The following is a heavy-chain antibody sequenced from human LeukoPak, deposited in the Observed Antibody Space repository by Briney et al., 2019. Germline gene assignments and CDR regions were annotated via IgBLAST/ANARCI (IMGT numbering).Heavy chain of an antibody. V-gene: IGHV3-48*03. J-gene: IGHJ4*02. D-gene: IGHD2-15*01. CDR3: AREGKLKSIAY. Sequence: GGSLRLSCAASGFTFSSYEMNWVRQAPGKGLEWVSYISSSGSTIYYADSVKGRFTISRDNAKNSLYLQMNSLRAEDTAVYYCAREGKLKSIAYWGQGTLVTVSS. CDR1: GFTFSSYE. CDR2: ISSSGSTI.